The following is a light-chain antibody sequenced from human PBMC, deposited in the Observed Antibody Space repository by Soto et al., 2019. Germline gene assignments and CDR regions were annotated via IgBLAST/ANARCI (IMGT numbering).Light chain of an antibody. CDR1: SSDIGGYNF. V-gene: IGLV2-14*03. CDR3: NSYTTIGAIV. CDR2: DVA. J-gene: IGLJ3*02. Sequence: QSVLTQPASVSGSPGQSITISCTGTSSDIGGYNFVSWYQQHPGNAPNLIIYDVASRPSGVSDRFSGSKSGNAASLTISGLQAEDEALYYCNSYTTIGAIVFGGGTKLTVL.